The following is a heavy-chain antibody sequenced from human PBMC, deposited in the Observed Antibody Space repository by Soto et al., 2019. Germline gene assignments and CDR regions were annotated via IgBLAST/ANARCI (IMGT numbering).Heavy chain of an antibody. Sequence: ASVKVSCKASGYTFTSYAMHWVRQAPGQRLEWMGWINAGNGNTKYSQKFQGRVTITRDTSASTAYMELSSLRSEDTAVYYCARDRGRSCSSTSCYPWFDPLGQGTLVTGSS. D-gene: IGHD2-2*01. CDR3: ARDRGRSCSSTSCYPWFDP. CDR1: GYTFTSYA. V-gene: IGHV1-3*01. CDR2: INAGNGNT. J-gene: IGHJ5*02.